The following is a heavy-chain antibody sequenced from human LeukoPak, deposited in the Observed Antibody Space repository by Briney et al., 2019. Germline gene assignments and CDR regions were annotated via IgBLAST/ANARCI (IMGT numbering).Heavy chain of an antibody. CDR3: ARDSGSYTAFDI. CDR2: IYHSGST. J-gene: IGHJ3*02. Sequence: SETLSLTCAVSGGPISSGGYSWSWIRQPPGKGLEWIGYIYHSGSTYYNPSLKSRVTISVDRSKNQFSLKLSSVTAADTAVYYCARDSGSYTAFDIWGQGTMVTVSS. D-gene: IGHD1-26*01. V-gene: IGHV4-30-2*01. CDR1: GGPISSGGYS.